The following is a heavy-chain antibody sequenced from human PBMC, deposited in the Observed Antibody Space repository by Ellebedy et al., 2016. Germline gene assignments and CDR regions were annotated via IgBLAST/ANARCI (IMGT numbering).Heavy chain of an antibody. V-gene: IGHV4-34*01. CDR2: INHSGST. CDR3: ARADRDYGNSYYYYGMDV. D-gene: IGHD4-17*01. J-gene: IGHJ6*02. CDR1: GGSFSGYY. Sequence: SETLSLXXAVYGGSFSGYYWSWIRQPPGKGLEWIGEINHSGSTNYNPSLKSRVTISVDKSKNQFSLKLSSVTAADTAVYYCARADRDYGNSYYYYGMDVWGQGTTVTVSS.